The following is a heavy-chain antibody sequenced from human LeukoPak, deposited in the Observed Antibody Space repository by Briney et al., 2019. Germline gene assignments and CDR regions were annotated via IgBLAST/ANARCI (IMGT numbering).Heavy chain of an antibody. Sequence: GESLKIPSKASAYSFTSYWFGWLRQLPGKGLQELVIFIPGDGGVKYNPSFQGRVTISADKSISTSYLQWSSLKASDTATYYCASHGIGIQGIDFWGEGSLLGVSS. D-gene: IGHD2-21*01. CDR1: AYSFTSYW. V-gene: IGHV5-51*01. J-gene: IGHJ4*02. CDR2: FIPGDGGV. CDR3: ASHGIGIQGIDF.